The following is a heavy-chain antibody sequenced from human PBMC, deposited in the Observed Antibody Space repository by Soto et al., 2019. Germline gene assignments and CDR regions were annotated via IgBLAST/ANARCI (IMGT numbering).Heavy chain of an antibody. D-gene: IGHD1-26*01. V-gene: IGHV3-30*18. CDR2: ISDDGDKR. CDR3: AKARVRIVGANSFDY. J-gene: IGHJ4*02. CDR1: GFTFSHYG. Sequence: QVQLVQSGGGVVQPGGSLRLSCVGSGFTFSHYGMHWVRQPPGKGLEWVALISDDGDKRYYADSVRGRLIISRDNSKDTLYLQMNSLGPDDTAVYFCAKARVRIVGANSFDYWGQGTPVTVSS.